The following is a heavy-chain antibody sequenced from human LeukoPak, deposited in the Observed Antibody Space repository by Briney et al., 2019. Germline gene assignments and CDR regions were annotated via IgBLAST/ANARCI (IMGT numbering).Heavy chain of an antibody. D-gene: IGHD4-17*01. V-gene: IGHV3-23*01. Sequence: PGGSLRLSCAASGFTFSSYAMSWVRQAPGKGLEWVSAISRGGKTYYADSLKGRFIISRDDSKNKVYLQVNSLRAEDTALYYCARETTVTFPDAFDIWGRGTMVTVSS. J-gene: IGHJ3*02. CDR1: GFTFSSYA. CDR3: ARETTVTFPDAFDI. CDR2: ISRGGKT.